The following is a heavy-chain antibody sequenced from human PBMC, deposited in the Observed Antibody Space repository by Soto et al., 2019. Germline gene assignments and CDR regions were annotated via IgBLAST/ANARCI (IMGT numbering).Heavy chain of an antibody. V-gene: IGHV3-23*01. D-gene: IGHD1-1*01. J-gene: IGHJ6*03. CDR2: IIGGGGNT. CDR1: GVSFSSYA. CDR3: AKYNDYYYLYRYMDV. Sequence: EVQLLESGGGSVQPGGSLRLSCAASGVSFSSYAMSWVRQAPGKGLEWVSVIIGGGGNTYHEDSEKGRFNITRDNSKNTLYLQMNSLRAEDTAVYYCAKYNDYYYLYRYMDVWGKGTTVTVSS.